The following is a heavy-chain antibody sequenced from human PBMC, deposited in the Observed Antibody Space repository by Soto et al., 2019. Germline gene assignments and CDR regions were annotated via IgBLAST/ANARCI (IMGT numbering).Heavy chain of an antibody. J-gene: IGHJ4*02. CDR1: GFTFSSYA. CDR2: ISGSGDST. D-gene: IGHD3-10*01. CDR3: PKAASRSYYKNPFDY. V-gene: IGHV3-23*01. Sequence: PGGSLRLSCAASGFTFSSYAMSWVRQAPGKGLEWVSTISGSGDSTYYADSVKGRFTISRDNSKNTLYLQMNSLRAEDTAVYYCPKAASRSYYKNPFDYWGQGTLVTVSS.